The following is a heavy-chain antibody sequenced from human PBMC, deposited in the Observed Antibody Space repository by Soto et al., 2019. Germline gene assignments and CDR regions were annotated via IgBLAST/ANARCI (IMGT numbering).Heavy chain of an antibody. CDR3: ARRGGGDYLFDS. CDR1: GDSISTSNYY. Sequence: PSETLSLTCSVSGDSISTSNYYWGWIRQPPGKGLEWFGHLFYSGVTYSNPSLKSRVIISVDTSKTEFSLKLTSITAAATAIYFCARRGGGDYLFDSWGQGILVTVSS. V-gene: IGHV4-39*07. J-gene: IGHJ4*02. D-gene: IGHD4-17*01. CDR2: LFYSGVT.